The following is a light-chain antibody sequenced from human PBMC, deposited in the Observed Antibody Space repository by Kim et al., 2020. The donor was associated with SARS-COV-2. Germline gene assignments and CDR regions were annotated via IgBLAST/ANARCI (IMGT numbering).Light chain of an antibody. Sequence: SVAPRQTASITCSGDKLGDKYACWYQQKQGQSPVLVIYKDSKRPSGIPERFSGSNSGNTATLTISGTQAMDEADYYCQAWDSSTAVFGGGTQLTVL. CDR2: KDS. J-gene: IGLJ2*01. CDR1: KLGDKY. CDR3: QAWDSSTAV. V-gene: IGLV3-1*01.